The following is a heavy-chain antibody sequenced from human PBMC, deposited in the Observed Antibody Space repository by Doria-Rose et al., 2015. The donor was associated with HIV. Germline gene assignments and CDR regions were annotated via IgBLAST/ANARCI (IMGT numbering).Heavy chain of an antibody. CDR2: TLSDDER. V-gene: IGHV2-26*01. Sequence: QVTLKESGPVLVKPTETLTLTCTVSGVSLSSPGMGVSWIRQPPGKALEWLAHTLSDDERSYKTSLKSRLTISRGTSKSQVVLTMTDMVPVDTATYYCARIKSGRWYHKYYFDFWGQGTLVIVSA. J-gene: IGHJ4*02. CDR3: ARIKSGRWYHKYYFDF. CDR1: GVSLSSPGMG. D-gene: IGHD6-13*01.